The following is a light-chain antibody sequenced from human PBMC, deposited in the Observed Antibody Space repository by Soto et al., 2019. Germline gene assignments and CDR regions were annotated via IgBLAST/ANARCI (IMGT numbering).Light chain of an antibody. CDR3: QQYGNSGIT. CDR2: SSS. Sequence: EIGFSKSPGTLSLSKGERAILSSRPSQSLSSSFLAWDQQKPGQAPRLLIYSSSNRATGIPDRFSGSGSETDFTLTISRLEPEDFAVYYCQQYGNSGITFGQGTRLEIK. CDR1: QSLSSSF. V-gene: IGKV3-20*01. J-gene: IGKJ5*01.